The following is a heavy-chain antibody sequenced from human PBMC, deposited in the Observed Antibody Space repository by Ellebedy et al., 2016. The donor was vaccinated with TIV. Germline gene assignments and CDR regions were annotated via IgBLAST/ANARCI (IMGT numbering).Heavy chain of an antibody. Sequence: GESLKISXQTSGYRFTDYCIAWVRQMPGKGLEWMGIVYPGDSATRYSPSFKGQVTISVDKSISTAYLQWSSLKASDTAMYYCVRDLGAYSSTWYYFDSWGQGTPVTVSS. CDR2: VYPGDSAT. V-gene: IGHV5-51*01. D-gene: IGHD6-13*01. CDR1: GYRFTDYC. CDR3: VRDLGAYSSTWYYFDS. J-gene: IGHJ4*02.